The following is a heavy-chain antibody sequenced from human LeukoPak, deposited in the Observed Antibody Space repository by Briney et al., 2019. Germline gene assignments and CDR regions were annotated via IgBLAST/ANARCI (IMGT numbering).Heavy chain of an antibody. CDR1: GYTFTSYG. CDR2: IIPILGIA. J-gene: IGHJ5*02. V-gene: IGHV1-69*04. Sequence: ASVKVSCKASGYTFTSYGISWVRQAPGQGLEWMGRIIPILGIANYAQKFQGRVTITADKSTSTAYMELSSLRSEDTAVYYCARAPADIVVVVAAINWFDPWGQGTLVTVSS. CDR3: ARAPADIVVVVAAINWFDP. D-gene: IGHD2-15*01.